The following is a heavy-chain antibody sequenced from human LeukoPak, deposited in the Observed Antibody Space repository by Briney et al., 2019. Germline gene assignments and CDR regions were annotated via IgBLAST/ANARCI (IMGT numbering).Heavy chain of an antibody. CDR2: ISYDGSNK. CDR3: ATHERSTWYGDLDY. D-gene: IGHD6-13*01. J-gene: IGHJ4*02. Sequence: SCKASGGTFSSYGMHWVRQAPGKGLEWVAVISYDGSNKYYADSVKGRFTISRDNSKNTLYLQMNSLRAEDTAVYYCATHERSTWYGDLDYWGQGTLVTVSS. V-gene: IGHV3-33*05. CDR1: GGTFSSYG.